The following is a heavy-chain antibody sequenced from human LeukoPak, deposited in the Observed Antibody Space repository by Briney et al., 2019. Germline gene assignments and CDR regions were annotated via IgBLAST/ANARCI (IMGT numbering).Heavy chain of an antibody. Sequence: SVKVSCKASGGTFSSYAISWVRQAPGQGLEWMGGIIPIFGTANYAQKFQGRVTITADESTSTAYMELSSLRSEDTAVYYCARVVVVPAAAYYYYYYYMDVWGKETTVTISS. D-gene: IGHD2-2*01. CDR1: GGTFSSYA. CDR3: ARVVVVPAAAYYYYYYYMDV. CDR2: IIPIFGTA. V-gene: IGHV1-69*13. J-gene: IGHJ6*03.